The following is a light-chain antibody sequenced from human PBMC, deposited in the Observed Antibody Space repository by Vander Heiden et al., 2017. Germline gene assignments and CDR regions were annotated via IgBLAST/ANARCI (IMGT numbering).Light chain of an antibody. CDR1: SNDIGSYNY. V-gene: IGLV2-8*01. J-gene: IGLJ3*02. CDR2: DDT. CDR3: SSYAGNNNLV. Sequence: QSALTQPPSASGSPGQSVAISCTGSSNDIGSYNYVSWYQQHPGKAPKLMIYDDTKRPSGVPDRFSGSKSGNTASLTVSGLQAEDEADYYCSSYAGNNNLVFGGGTKLTVL.